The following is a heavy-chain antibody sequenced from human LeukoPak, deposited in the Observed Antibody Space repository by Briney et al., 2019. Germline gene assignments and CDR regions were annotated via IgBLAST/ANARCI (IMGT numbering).Heavy chain of an antibody. J-gene: IGHJ4*02. CDR3: ARDWDYYGSGSYRYFDY. D-gene: IGHD3-10*01. CDR1: GYTFISYG. CDR2: ISAYNGNT. V-gene: IGHV1-18*01. Sequence: ASVKVSCKASGYTFISYGTSWVRQAPGQGLEWMGWISAYNGNTNYALKLQGRVTMTTDTSTSTAYMELRSLRSDDTAVYYCARDWDYYGSGSYRYFDYWGQGTLVTVSS.